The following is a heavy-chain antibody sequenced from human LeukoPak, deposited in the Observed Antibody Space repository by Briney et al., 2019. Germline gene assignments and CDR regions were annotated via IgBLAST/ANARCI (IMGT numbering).Heavy chain of an antibody. CDR1: GFTFSSYS. D-gene: IGHD5-18*01. CDR2: ISTSSSYI. V-gene: IGHV3-21*04. CDR3: ATAMVADDAFDI. Sequence: GGSLRLSCTASGFTFSSYSMNWVRQAPGKGLEWVSSISTSSSYIYYADSVKGRFTISRDNAKNSLYLQMNSLRAEDTALYYCATAMVADDAFDIWGQGTMVTVSS. J-gene: IGHJ3*02.